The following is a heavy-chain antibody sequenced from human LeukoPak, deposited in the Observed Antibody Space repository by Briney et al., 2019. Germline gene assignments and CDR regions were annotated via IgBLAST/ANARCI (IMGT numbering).Heavy chain of an antibody. CDR1: GFTFSSYG. CDR3: AKDAIDTHPLYFDY. D-gene: IGHD2-15*01. V-gene: IGHV3-30*02. J-gene: IGHJ4*02. Sequence: GGSLRLSCAASGFTFSSYGMHWVRQAPGKGLEWVTFIRYDGTNKYYADSVKGRFTISRDNSKNTMYLQMNSLRAEDTAVYFCAKDAIDTHPLYFDYWGQGTLVTVS. CDR2: IRYDGTNK.